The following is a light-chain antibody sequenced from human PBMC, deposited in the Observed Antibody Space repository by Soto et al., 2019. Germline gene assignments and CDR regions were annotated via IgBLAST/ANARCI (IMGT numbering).Light chain of an antibody. CDR2: EVS. J-gene: IGLJ7*01. Sequence: QSALTQPASVSGSPGQSITISCTGTSSDVGGYNYVSWYQQHPGKAPKLMIYEVSNRPSGVSNRFSGSKSGNTASLTISGLQAEYEADYYSSSYTSSSTLAVFGGGTQLTVL. CDR3: SSYTSSSTLAV. V-gene: IGLV2-14*01. CDR1: SSDVGGYNY.